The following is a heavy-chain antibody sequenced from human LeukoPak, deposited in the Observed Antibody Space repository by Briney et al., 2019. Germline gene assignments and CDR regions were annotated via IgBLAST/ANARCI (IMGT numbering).Heavy chain of an antibody. CDR2: IYTRGST. CDR3: ARDREVRGVISGSYYFDY. J-gene: IGHJ4*02. CDR1: GGSISSGSYY. V-gene: IGHV4-61*02. D-gene: IGHD3-10*01. Sequence: TSETLSLTCTVSGGSISSGSYYWSWIRQPAGKGLEWIGRIYTRGSTNYNPSLKSRVTISVDTAKNQFSLKLSSVTAADTAVYYCARDREVRGVISGSYYFDYWGQGTLVTVSS.